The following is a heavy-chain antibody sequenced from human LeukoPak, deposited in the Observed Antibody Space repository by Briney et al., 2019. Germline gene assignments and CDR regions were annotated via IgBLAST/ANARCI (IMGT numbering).Heavy chain of an antibody. CDR1: GYTFSGYY. CDR3: ARAAIFGMVRGFDV. J-gene: IGHJ6*02. D-gene: IGHD3-10*01. CDR2: IIPIFGTA. Sequence: SVKVSCKASGYTFSGYYMHWVRQAPGQGLEWMGGIIPIFGTANYAQKFQGRVTITADESTSTAYMELSSLRSEDTAVYYCARAAIFGMVRGFDVWGQGTTVTVSS. V-gene: IGHV1-69*13.